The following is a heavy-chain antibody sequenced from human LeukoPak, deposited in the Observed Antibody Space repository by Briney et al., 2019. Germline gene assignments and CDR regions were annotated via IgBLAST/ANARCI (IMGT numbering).Heavy chain of an antibody. J-gene: IGHJ4*02. Sequence: PSETLSLTCTVSGGSISSGDYYWSWIRQPPGKGLVWIGYIYYSGSTYYNPSLKSRVTISVDTSKNQFSLKLSSVTAADTAVYYCAREGGRDSSGYSLRCLDYWGQGTLVTVSS. D-gene: IGHD3-22*01. V-gene: IGHV4-30-4*01. CDR3: AREGGRDSSGYSLRCLDY. CDR2: IYYSGST. CDR1: GGSISSGDYY.